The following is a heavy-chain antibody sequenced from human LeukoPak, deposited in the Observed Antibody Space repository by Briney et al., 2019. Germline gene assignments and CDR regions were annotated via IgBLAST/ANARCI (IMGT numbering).Heavy chain of an antibody. J-gene: IGHJ4*02. V-gene: IGHV3-30*04. CDR2: ISYDGSNK. D-gene: IGHD6-19*01. CDR1: GFTFSSYA. Sequence: GGSLRLSCAASGFTFSSYAMHWVRQAPGKGLEWVAVISYDGSNKYYADSVKGRFTISRDNSKNTLYLQMNSLRAEDTVVYYCARVTRRYSSGWYYFDYWGQGTLVTVSS. CDR3: ARVTRRYSSGWYYFDY.